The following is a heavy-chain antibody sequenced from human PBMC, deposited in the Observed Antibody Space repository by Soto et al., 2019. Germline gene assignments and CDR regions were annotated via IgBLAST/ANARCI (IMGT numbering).Heavy chain of an antibody. D-gene: IGHD1-1*01. V-gene: IGHV3-9*01. Sequence: PGGSLRLSCAASGFTFDDYAMHWVRQAPGKGLEWVSGISWNSGSIGYADSVKGRFTISRDNAKNSLYLQMNSLRAEDTALYYCAKGGRTDFHYYYMDVWGKGTTVTVSS. CDR1: GFTFDDYA. CDR2: ISWNSGSI. J-gene: IGHJ6*03. CDR3: AKGGRTDFHYYYMDV.